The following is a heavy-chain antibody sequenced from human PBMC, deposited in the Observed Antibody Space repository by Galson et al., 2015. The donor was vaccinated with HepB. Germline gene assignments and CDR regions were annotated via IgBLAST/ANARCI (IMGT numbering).Heavy chain of an antibody. J-gene: IGHJ5*02. CDR3: ARLGYSYSGGWFDP. Sequence: SVKVSCKASGYTFTSYGISWVRQAPGQGLEWMGWISAYNGSTNYAQKLQGRVTMTRDTSTSTVYMELSSLRSEDTAVYYCARLGYSYSGGWFDPWGQGTLVTVSS. CDR1: GYTFTSYG. D-gene: IGHD5-18*01. CDR2: ISAYNGST. V-gene: IGHV1-18*01.